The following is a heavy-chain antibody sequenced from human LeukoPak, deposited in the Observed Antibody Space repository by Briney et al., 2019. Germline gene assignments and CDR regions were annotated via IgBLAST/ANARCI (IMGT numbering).Heavy chain of an antibody. CDR3: ARDGGYCSGGSCGLRAFDI. J-gene: IGHJ3*02. CDR1: GGSISSYY. D-gene: IGHD2-15*01. Sequence: SETLSLTCTVSGGSISSYYWSWIRQTPGKGLEWIGYIYYSGSTNFNPSLKSRVTISVDTSKNQFSLKMSSVTAADTAVYYCARDGGYCSGGSCGLRAFDIWGQGTMVTVSS. CDR2: IYYSGST. V-gene: IGHV4-59*01.